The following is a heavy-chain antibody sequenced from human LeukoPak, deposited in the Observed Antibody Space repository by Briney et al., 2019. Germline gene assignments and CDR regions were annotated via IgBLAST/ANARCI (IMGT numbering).Heavy chain of an antibody. V-gene: IGHV4-31*03. J-gene: IGHJ4*02. D-gene: IGHD3-10*01. Sequence: SETLSLTRTVSGGSISSGGYYWSWIRQHPGKGLEWIGYIYYSGSTYYNPSLKSRVTISVDTSKNQFSLKLSSVTAADTAVYYCARVFGGYFDYWGQGTLVTVSS. CDR2: IYYSGST. CDR3: ARVFGGYFDY. CDR1: GGSISSGGYY.